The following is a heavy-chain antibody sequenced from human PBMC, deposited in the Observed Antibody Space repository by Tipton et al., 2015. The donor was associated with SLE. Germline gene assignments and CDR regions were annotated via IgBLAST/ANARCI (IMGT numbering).Heavy chain of an antibody. V-gene: IGHV3-48*03. Sequence: SLRLSCAASGFTFSSYEMNWVRQAPGKGLEWVSYISSSGNTIYYADSVKGRFTISRDNAKNSLYLQMNSLRAEDTAVYYCARDPDYGGNFYFDYWGQGTLVTVSS. CDR1: GFTFSSYE. CDR3: ARDPDYGGNFYFDY. D-gene: IGHD4-23*01. J-gene: IGHJ4*02. CDR2: ISSSGNTI.